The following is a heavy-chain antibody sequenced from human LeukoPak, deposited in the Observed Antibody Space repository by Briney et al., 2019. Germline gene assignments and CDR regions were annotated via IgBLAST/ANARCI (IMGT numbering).Heavy chain of an antibody. J-gene: IGHJ4*02. CDR2: ISNSGGNT. CDR1: GFTFSSYV. CDR3: AKSGSGSYLDY. Sequence: GGSLRLSCAASGFTFSSYVMSWVRQAPGKGLEWVSGISNSGGNTYYADSVKGRFTISRDNSKNTVYLQMNSLRVEDTAKYYCAKSGSGSYLDYWGQGTLATVSS. D-gene: IGHD1-26*01. V-gene: IGHV3-23*01.